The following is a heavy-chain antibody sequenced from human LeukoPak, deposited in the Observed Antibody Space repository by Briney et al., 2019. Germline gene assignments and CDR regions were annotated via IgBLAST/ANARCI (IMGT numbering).Heavy chain of an antibody. CDR3: ARENIVVVTAQRYNWFDP. V-gene: IGHV4-59*12. Sequence: PSETLSLTCTVSGGSISSYYWSWIRQPPGKGLEWIGYIYYSGSTNYNPSLKSRVTISVDTSKNQFSLKLSSVTAADTAVYYCARENIVVVTAQRYNWFDPWGQGTLVTVSS. CDR1: GGSISSYY. CDR2: IYYSGST. J-gene: IGHJ5*02. D-gene: IGHD2-21*02.